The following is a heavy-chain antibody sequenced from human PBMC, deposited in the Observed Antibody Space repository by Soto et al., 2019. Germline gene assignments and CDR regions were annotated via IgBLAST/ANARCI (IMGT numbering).Heavy chain of an antibody. CDR3: ARDEDSSPHFDY. D-gene: IGHD6-6*01. CDR1: GFTFSDYY. CDR2: ISSSGSTI. J-gene: IGHJ4*02. V-gene: IGHV3-11*01. Sequence: GGSLRLSCAASGFTFSDYYMSWIRQAPGKGLEWVSYISSSGSTIYYADSVKGRFAISRDNAKNSLYLQMNSLRAEDTAVYYCARDEDSSPHFDYWGQGTLVTVSS.